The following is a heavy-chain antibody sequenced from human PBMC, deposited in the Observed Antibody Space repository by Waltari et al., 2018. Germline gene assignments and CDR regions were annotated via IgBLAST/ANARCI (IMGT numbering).Heavy chain of an antibody. V-gene: IGHV4-59*11. CDR1: GGSISSHY. D-gene: IGHD5-12*01. CDR2: IYYSGST. CDR3: ARVGEYSGYLDY. Sequence: QVQLQESGPGLVKPSETLSLTCTVSGGSISSHYWSWIRQPPGKGLEWIGYIYYSGSTNYNPSLKSRVTISVDTSKNQFSLKLSSVTAADTAVYYCARVGEYSGYLDYWGQGTLVTVSS. J-gene: IGHJ4*02.